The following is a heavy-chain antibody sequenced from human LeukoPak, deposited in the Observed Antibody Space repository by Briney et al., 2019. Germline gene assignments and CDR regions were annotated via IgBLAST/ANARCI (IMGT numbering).Heavy chain of an antibody. V-gene: IGHV5-51*01. CDR1: GHSFTSYW. CDR3: ARLSGEGFYYSSS. J-gene: IGHJ4*02. CDR2: IYPGDSDT. D-gene: IGHD3-10*01. Sequence: GESLKISCKGSGHSFTSYWIGRGRQMPGKGLDGMGIIYPGDSDTRYSPSFQGQVTISADKSISTAYLQWSSLKASDTAMYYCARLSGEGFYYSSSWGQGTLVTVSS.